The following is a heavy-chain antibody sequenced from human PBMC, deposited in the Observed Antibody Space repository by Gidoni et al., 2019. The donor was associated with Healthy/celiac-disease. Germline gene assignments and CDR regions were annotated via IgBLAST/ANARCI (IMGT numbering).Heavy chain of an antibody. CDR1: GFTFGDYT. J-gene: IGHJ6*04. D-gene: IGHD4-17*01. Sequence: EVQLVASGGVVVQPGGSLRLSCAASGFTFGDYTMHWVRQAPGKGLEWVSLISWDGGSTYYADSVKGRFTISRDNSKNSLYLQMNSLRTEDTALYYCAKDLGTYGDYPYYYGMDVWGKGTTVTVSS. V-gene: IGHV3-43*01. CDR3: AKDLGTYGDYPYYYGMDV. CDR2: ISWDGGST.